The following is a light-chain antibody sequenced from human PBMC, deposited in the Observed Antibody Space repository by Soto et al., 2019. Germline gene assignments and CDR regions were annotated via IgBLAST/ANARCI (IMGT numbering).Light chain of an antibody. Sequence: DIQMTQSPSSLSASVGDSVTITCRASQAIRNDLGWYQQKPGRAPKRLIFATSNLHSGVPSRFRGSGSGTEFTLTINSLQPEDFAAYYSLQHYTYPWTFGQGTKVEIK. CDR2: ATS. CDR3: LQHYTYPWT. V-gene: IGKV1-17*01. J-gene: IGKJ1*01. CDR1: QAIRND.